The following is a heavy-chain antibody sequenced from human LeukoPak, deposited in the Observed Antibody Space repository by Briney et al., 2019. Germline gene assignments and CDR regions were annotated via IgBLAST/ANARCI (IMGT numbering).Heavy chain of an antibody. J-gene: IGHJ4*02. CDR1: GFSFSHYA. D-gene: IGHD5-18*01. Sequence: GGSLRLSCAASGFSFSHYALHWVRQAPGKGLEWLAFISYDGNVKYYADSVKGRFTVSRDDSKITLYLQMNSLRTEDTALYYCARDGYSRVRGYYFDYWGQGTLVTVSS. CDR3: ARDGYSRVRGYYFDY. CDR2: ISYDGNVK. V-gene: IGHV3-30-3*01.